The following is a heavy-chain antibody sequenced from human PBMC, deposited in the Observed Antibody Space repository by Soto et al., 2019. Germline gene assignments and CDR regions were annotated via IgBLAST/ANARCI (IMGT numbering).Heavy chain of an antibody. D-gene: IGHD7-27*01. CDR1: GFTFSTYA. CDR2: INDSGGRT. Sequence: GGSLRLSCAASGFTFSTYAMSWVRQAPGKGLEWVSSINDSGGRTNYADSVKGRLTISRDNSKNTLFLQMGSLRAEDMAVYYSARSPRNWGFDYWGLGTLVTVSS. J-gene: IGHJ4*02. CDR3: ARSPRNWGFDY. V-gene: IGHV3-23*01.